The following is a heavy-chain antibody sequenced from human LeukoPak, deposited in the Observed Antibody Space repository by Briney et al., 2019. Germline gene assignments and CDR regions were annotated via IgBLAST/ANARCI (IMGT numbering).Heavy chain of an antibody. CDR1: GYTFTNDW. J-gene: IGHJ4*02. Sequence: GESLKISCKASGYTFTNDWIGWVRQMPGKGLEWMGIIYPGIYPGDSNTRYSPSFQGQVTFSADKSINTAYLQWSSLKASDTAIYYCARAHDKYHPFDYWGQGTLVTVSS. CDR2: IYPGIYPGDSNT. CDR3: ARAHDKYHPFDY. V-gene: IGHV5-51*01. D-gene: IGHD3-9*01.